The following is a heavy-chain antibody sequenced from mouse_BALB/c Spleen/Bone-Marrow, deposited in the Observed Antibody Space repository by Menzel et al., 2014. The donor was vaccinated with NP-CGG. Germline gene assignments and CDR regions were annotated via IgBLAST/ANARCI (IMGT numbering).Heavy chain of an antibody. J-gene: IGHJ2*01. CDR1: GYSFTGYF. D-gene: IGHD1-1*01. Sequence: VQLQQSGPELVKPGASVKISCKASGYSFTGYFMNWVKQSHGKSLEWVGRINPYNGDTFYNQKFKGKATLTVDKSSSTAHMELLSLTSEDSAVYYCGRGAYYYGSSYYFDYWGQGTTLTVSS. CDR2: INPYNGDT. CDR3: GRGAYYYGSSYYFDY. V-gene: IGHV1-37*01.